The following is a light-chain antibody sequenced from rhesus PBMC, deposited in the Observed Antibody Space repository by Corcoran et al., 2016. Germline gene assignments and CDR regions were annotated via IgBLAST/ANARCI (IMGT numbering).Light chain of an antibody. Sequence: DIQMSQSPSSLSASVGDRVSITCRASQGISSFLNWYQQQPGKAPKLLIYHTNSLTSGIPSTFSGSGSGTDYSLTISSLQPEDVATYYCQQGYSTPYSFGPGTKVEIK. CDR2: HTN. CDR1: QGISSF. CDR3: QQGYSTPYS. V-gene: IGKV1-32*03. J-gene: IGKJ2*01.